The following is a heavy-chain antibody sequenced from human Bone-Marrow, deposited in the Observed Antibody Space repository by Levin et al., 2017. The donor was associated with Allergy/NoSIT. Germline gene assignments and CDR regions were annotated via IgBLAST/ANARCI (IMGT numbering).Heavy chain of an antibody. CDR3: VRAFNHGDY. D-gene: IGHD1-14*01. J-gene: IGHJ4*02. Sequence: GGSLRLSCAASGFTLSDYWMYWVRQTPEKGPVWVSRISSDESDTVYADSVKGRFTMSRDNAKNTLYLEMNNLRAEDTAVYYCVRAFNHGDYWGQGTLVTVSS. CDR1: GFTLSDYW. CDR2: ISSDESDT. V-gene: IGHV3-74*01.